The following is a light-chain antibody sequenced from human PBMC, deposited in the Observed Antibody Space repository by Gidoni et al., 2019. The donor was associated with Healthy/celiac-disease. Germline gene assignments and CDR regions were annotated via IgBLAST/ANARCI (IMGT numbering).Light chain of an antibody. J-gene: IGKJ1*01. Sequence: DIQMTQSPPTLSAFVGDRVTITCRASQSISSWLAWYQQKPGKAPKLLISKASTLESGGPSRFSGSGAGTEFALTISSLQPDDFATYYCKQYSSYSWTFGQGTKVEIK. CDR3: KQYSSYSWT. CDR2: KAS. V-gene: IGKV1-5*03. CDR1: QSISSW.